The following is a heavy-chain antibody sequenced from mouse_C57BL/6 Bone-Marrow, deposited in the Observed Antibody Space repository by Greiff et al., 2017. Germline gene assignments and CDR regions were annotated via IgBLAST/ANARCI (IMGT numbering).Heavy chain of an antibody. Sequence: QVQLQQPGAELVKPGASVKMSCKASGYTFTSYWITWVKQRPGQGLEWIGDIYPGSGSTNYNEKFKSKATLTVDTSSSTAYMQRSSLTSEDSAVYYCARFCDYDGGYAMDYWGQGTSVTVSS. V-gene: IGHV1-55*01. D-gene: IGHD2-4*01. CDR3: ARFCDYDGGYAMDY. J-gene: IGHJ4*01. CDR2: IYPGSGST. CDR1: GYTFTSYW.